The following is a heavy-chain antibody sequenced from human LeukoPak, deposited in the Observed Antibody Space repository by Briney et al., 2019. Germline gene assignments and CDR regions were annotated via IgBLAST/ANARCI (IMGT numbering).Heavy chain of an antibody. CDR1: GFTFSSYA. CDR2: ISSNGGST. D-gene: IGHD4-23*01. V-gene: IGHV3-64*01. Sequence: GGSLRLSCAASGFTFSSYAMHWVRQAPGKGLEYVSAISSNGGSTYYANSVKGRFTISRDNSENTLYLQMGSLRAEDMAVYYCARSNGGNSGGTFWYWGQGTLVTVSS. J-gene: IGHJ4*02. CDR3: ARSNGGNSGGTFWY.